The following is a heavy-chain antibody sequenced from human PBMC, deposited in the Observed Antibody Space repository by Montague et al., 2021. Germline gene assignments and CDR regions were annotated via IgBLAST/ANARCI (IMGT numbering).Heavy chain of an antibody. CDR2: ISSSSTFI. CDR3: AKRDSSGLHYFDY. J-gene: IGHJ4*02. V-gene: IGHV3-21*04. Sequence: SLRLSCAGSGFIFTTYGMNWVRQAPGKGLEWVSYISSSSTFINYVDSVRGRFTIFRDNSKNTLYLQMNSLRADDTAAYYCAKRDSSGLHYFDYWGQGTLVTVSS. D-gene: IGHD6-19*01. CDR1: GFIFTTYG.